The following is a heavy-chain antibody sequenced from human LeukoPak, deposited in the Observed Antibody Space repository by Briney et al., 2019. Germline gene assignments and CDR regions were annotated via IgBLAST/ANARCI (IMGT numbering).Heavy chain of an antibody. CDR2: TYYRSKWYN. V-gene: IGHV6-1*01. J-gene: IGHJ4*02. CDR1: GDSVSSNSVT. D-gene: IGHD2-15*01. CDR3: GRGSGEALDY. Sequence: SQTLSLTCAISGDSVSSNSVTWNWIRQSPSRGLEWLGRTYYRSKWYNDYAVSVKSRITINPDTSKNQFSLQLNSVTPEDTAVYYCGRGSGEALDYWGQGTLVTVPS.